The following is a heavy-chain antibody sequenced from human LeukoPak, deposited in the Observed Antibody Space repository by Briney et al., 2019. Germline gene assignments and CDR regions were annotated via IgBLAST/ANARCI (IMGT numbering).Heavy chain of an antibody. Sequence: SETLSLTCTVSGGSISSYYWSWIRQPPGKGLEWIGYIYYSGSTNYNPSLKSRVTISVDTSKNQFSLKLSSVTAADTAVYYCARWLWSSFDYWGQETLVTVSS. D-gene: IGHD5-18*01. CDR1: GGSISSYY. V-gene: IGHV4-59*01. CDR3: ARWLWSSFDY. CDR2: IYYSGST. J-gene: IGHJ4*02.